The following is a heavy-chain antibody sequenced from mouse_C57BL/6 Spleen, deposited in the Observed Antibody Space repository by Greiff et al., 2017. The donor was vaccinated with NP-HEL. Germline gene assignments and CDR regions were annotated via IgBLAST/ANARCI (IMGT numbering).Heavy chain of an antibody. CDR1: GYTFTSYW. Sequence: QVQLQQPGAELVMPGASVKLSCKASGYTFTSYWMHWVQQRPGQGLEWIGEIDPSDSYTNYNQKFKGKSTLTVDKSSSTAYMQLSSLTSEDSAVYYCARWGSSDVWGTGTTVTVAS. CDR3: ARWGSSDV. D-gene: IGHD1-1*01. J-gene: IGHJ1*03. V-gene: IGHV1-69*01. CDR2: IDPSDSYT.